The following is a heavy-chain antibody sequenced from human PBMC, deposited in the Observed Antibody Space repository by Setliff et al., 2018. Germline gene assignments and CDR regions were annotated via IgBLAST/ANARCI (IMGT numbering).Heavy chain of an antibody. J-gene: IGHJ6*03. CDR3: AREKNTIVSGSGYHYYLDV. Sequence: AGGSLRLSCSAPGFTFSDYTMTWVRQAPGKGLEWVSFIRGTSSHIYYADSVKGRFTISRDNADNSLYLQMNSLTTDDTAVYFCAREKNTIVSGSGYHYYLDVWGTGTAVTVS. D-gene: IGHD1-26*01. V-gene: IGHV3-21*01. CDR1: GFTFSDYT. CDR2: IRGTSSHI.